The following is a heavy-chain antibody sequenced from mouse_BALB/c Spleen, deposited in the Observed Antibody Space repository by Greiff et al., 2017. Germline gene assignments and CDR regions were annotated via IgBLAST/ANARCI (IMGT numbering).Heavy chain of an antibody. V-gene: IGHV1-54*01. CDR3: ATGPMDY. J-gene: IGHJ4*01. Sequence: QVQLKESGAELVRPGTSVKVSCKASGYAFTNYLIEGVKQRPGQGLEWIGVINPGSGGTNYNEKFKGKATLTADKSSSTAYMQLSSLTSDDSAVYFCATGPMDYWGQGTSVTVSS. CDR1: GYAFTNYL. D-gene: IGHD4-1*01. CDR2: INPGSGGT.